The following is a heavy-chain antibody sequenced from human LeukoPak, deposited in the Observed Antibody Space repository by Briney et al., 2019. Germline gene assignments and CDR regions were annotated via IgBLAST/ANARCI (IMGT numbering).Heavy chain of an antibody. CDR3: ARGVKTSKRITIFGVVIRGGSHFDY. J-gene: IGHJ4*02. Sequence: VASVKVSCKASGYTFTSYDINWVRQATGQGLERMGWMNPNSGNTGYAQKFQGRVTMTRNTSISTAYMELSSLRSEDTAVYYCARGVKTSKRITIFGVVIRGGSHFDYWGQGALVTVSS. D-gene: IGHD3-3*01. CDR1: GYTFTSYD. CDR2: MNPNSGNT. V-gene: IGHV1-8*01.